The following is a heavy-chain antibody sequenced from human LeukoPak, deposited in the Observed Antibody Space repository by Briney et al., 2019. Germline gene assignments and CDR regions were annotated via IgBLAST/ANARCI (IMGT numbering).Heavy chain of an antibody. CDR3: ARGGVAAARRDAFDI. CDR2: ISSSSSYI. CDR1: GFTFSSYS. Sequence: KPGGSLRLSCAASGFTFSSYSMNWVRQAPGKGLEWVSSISSSSSYIYYADSVKGRFTISRDNAKNPLYLQMNSLRAEDTAVYYCARGGVAAARRDAFDIWGQGTVVTVSS. V-gene: IGHV3-21*01. J-gene: IGHJ3*02. D-gene: IGHD6-13*01.